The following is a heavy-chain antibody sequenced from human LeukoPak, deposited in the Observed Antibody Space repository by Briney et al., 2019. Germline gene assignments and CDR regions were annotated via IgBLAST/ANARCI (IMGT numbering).Heavy chain of an antibody. CDR3: ARSRGDF. CDR2: ITSSGGST. J-gene: IGHJ4*02. CDR1: GFTFSGFA. V-gene: IGHV3-23*01. Sequence: PGGSLRLSCAASGFTFSGFAMAWVRQAPGKGLEWVSAITSSGGSTYYAESVKGRFTISRDNAKNSLYLQMNSLRADDTALYYCARSRGDFCGQGTLVTVSS.